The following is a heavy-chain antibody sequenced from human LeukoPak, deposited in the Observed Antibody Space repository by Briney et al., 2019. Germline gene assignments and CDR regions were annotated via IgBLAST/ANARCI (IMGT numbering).Heavy chain of an antibody. J-gene: IGHJ3*02. D-gene: IGHD1-1*01. V-gene: IGHV3-53*01. Sequence: GGSLRLSCAVSGFTVSSNHMSWVRQAPGKGLEWVSLIYSGGDTYFVDSVKGRFTISRDNSKNTLYLQMNSLRAEDTAVYYCAKLRGDAFDIWGQGTMVTVSS. CDR3: AKLRGDAFDI. CDR1: GFTVSSNH. CDR2: IYSGGDT.